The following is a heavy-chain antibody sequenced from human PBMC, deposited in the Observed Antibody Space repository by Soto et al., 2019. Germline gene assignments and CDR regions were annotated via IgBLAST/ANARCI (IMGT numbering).Heavy chain of an antibody. Sequence: QRELQESGPRLVKPSETLSITCTVSGASITSSSYYWGWIRQAPGRGLEWIGSIHYSGTTNYKASLKSRVTISLDTSKNQFSLKLSSVTAADTAVYYCARHCWEPSYFDYWGQGTLVTVSS. J-gene: IGHJ4*02. CDR2: IHYSGTT. D-gene: IGHD1-26*01. CDR1: GASITSSSYY. CDR3: ARHCWEPSYFDY. V-gene: IGHV4-39*01.